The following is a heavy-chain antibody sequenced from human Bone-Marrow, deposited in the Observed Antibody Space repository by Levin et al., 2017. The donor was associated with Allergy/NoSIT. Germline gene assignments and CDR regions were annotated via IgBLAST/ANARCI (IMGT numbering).Heavy chain of an antibody. J-gene: IGHJ3*01. D-gene: IGHD3-16*01. CDR1: GFTFSSYA. V-gene: IGHV3-23*01. Sequence: GESLKISCAASGFTFSSYALNWVRQAPGKGLEWVSTINNSGGSTYYADSVKGRFTISRDNSKTTLYLQMKSLRAEDTAVYYCAKLISFGTRGFDVWGQGTMVTVSS. CDR2: INNSGGST. CDR3: AKLISFGTRGFDV.